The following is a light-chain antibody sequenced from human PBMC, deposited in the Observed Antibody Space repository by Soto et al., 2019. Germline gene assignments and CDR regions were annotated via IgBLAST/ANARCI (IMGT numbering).Light chain of an antibody. CDR3: QQYSGVSEWK. CDR2: HAS. Sequence: DIQLTQSPSTLSASIGDRVTITCRASQSISKWLAWYQQKLWKAPKLLIYHASTVESGVPARFSGGGSGTEFTLTISTLQPDDFATYYCQQYSGVSEWKVGKGTKVDI. V-gene: IGKV1-5*01. CDR1: QSISKW. J-gene: IGKJ1*01.